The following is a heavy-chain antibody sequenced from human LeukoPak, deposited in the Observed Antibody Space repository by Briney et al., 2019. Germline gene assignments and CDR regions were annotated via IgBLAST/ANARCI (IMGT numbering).Heavy chain of an antibody. D-gene: IGHD5-24*01. CDR3: ARDRYGDGFAHFDY. V-gene: IGHV1-2*02. Sequence: ASVKVSCKASGYTFTGHYMHWVRQAPGQGLEWMGWITPSGGTNYPQKFQGRVAITRDTSITTAYMDLSRLTSDDTAVYYCARDRYGDGFAHFDYWGQGALVTVSS. CDR1: GYTFTGHY. CDR2: ITPSGGT. J-gene: IGHJ4*02.